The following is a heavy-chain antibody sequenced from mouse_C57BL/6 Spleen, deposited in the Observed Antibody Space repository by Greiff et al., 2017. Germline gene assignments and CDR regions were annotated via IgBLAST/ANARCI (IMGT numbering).Heavy chain of an antibody. CDR3: AKVYGNYFAY. J-gene: IGHJ3*01. CDR2: IIPNNGGT. D-gene: IGHD2-1*01. V-gene: IGHV1-26*01. CDR1: GYTFTDYY. Sequence: VQLQQSGPELVKPGASVKISCKASGYTFTDYYMNWVKQSHGKSLEWIGDIIPNNGGTSYNQKFKGKATLTVDKSSSTAYMELRSLTSEDSEVYYCAKVYGNYFAYWGQGTLVTVSA.